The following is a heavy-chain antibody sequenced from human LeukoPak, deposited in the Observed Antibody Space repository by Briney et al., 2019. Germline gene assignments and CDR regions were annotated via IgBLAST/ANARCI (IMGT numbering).Heavy chain of an antibody. V-gene: IGHV3-33*08. Sequence: GGSLRLSCAASGFTFSSYAMSWVRQAPGKGLEWVAVIWYDGSKKYYADSVKGRFTISRDNSKNTMDLQMNSLRAEDTAVYYCARDLRSEYFDYWGQGTLVTVSS. J-gene: IGHJ4*02. CDR2: IWYDGSKK. CDR3: ARDLRSEYFDY. CDR1: GFTFSSYA.